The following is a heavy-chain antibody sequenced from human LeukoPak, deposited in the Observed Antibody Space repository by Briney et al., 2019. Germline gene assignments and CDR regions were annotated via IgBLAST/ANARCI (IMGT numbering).Heavy chain of an antibody. CDR2: IIPIFGTA. D-gene: IGHD3-16*01. V-gene: IGHV1-69*05. CDR3: ARDTGDGITLSWFDP. Sequence: SVKVSCKASGGTFSSYAISWVRQALGQGLEWMGGIIPIFGTANYAQKFQGRVTITTDESTSTAYMELSSLRSEDTAVYYCARDTGDGITLSWFDPWGQGTLVTVFS. CDR1: GGTFSSYA. J-gene: IGHJ5*02.